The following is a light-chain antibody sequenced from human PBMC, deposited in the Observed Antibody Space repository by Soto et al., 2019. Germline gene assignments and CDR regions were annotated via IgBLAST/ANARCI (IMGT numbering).Light chain of an antibody. J-gene: IGKJ1*01. CDR1: QTIDDW. V-gene: IGKV1-5*03. Sequence: DIQMTQSPSTLPASVGDRVTITCRASQTIDDWLAWYQQKPGKVPKLLIYKVSSLESGVPSRFSGSGSGTEFTLTLSSLQPDDCATYYCQQYNFYWTFGQGTKVEIK. CDR3: QQYNFYWT. CDR2: KVS.